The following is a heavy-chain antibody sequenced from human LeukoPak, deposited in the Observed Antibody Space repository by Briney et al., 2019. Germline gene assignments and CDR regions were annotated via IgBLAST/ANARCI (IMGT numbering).Heavy chain of an antibody. CDR1: GFTFSSYG. V-gene: IGHV3-30*18. CDR3: AKTREYASYYYYGMDV. J-gene: IGHJ6*02. D-gene: IGHD3-10*01. Sequence: RGSLRLSCAASGFTFSSYGMHWVRQAPGKGLEWVAGISYDGSNKYYADSVKGRFTISRDNSKNTLYLQMNSLRAEDTAVYYCAKTREYASYYYYGMDVWGQGTTVTVSS. CDR2: ISYDGSNK.